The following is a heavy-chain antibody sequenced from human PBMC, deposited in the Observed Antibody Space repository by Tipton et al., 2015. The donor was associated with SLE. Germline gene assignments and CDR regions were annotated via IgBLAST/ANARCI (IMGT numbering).Heavy chain of an antibody. CDR3: ARLTSSSWYEAHYYGMDV. Sequence: TLSLTCTVSGGSISSSSYYWSWIRQPPGKGLEWIGYIYTSGSTNYNPSLKSRVTISVDTSKNQFSLKLSSVTAADTAVYYCARLTSSSWYEAHYYGMDVWGQGTTVTVSS. J-gene: IGHJ6*02. D-gene: IGHD6-13*01. CDR1: GGSISSSSYY. CDR2: IYTSGST. V-gene: IGHV4-61*09.